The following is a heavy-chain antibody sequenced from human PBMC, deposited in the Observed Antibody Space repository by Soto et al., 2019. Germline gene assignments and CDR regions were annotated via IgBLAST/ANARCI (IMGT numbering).Heavy chain of an antibody. D-gene: IGHD3-10*01. V-gene: IGHV3-48*03. Sequence: KGLEWVSYISSSGSTIYYADSVKGRFTISRDNAKNSLYLQMNSLRAEDTAVYYCARPQGITMVRRATTPVFAFWGHRTMVPGFS. CDR3: ARPQGITMVRRATTPVFAF. J-gene: IGHJ3*01. CDR2: ISSSGSTI.